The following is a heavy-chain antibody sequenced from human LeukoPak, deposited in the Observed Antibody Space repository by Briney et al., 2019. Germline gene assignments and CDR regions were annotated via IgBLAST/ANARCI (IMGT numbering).Heavy chain of an antibody. J-gene: IGHJ4*02. CDR2: IYYSGST. V-gene: IGHV4-59*01. D-gene: IGHD3-10*01. Sequence: SETLPLTFTVSGGSLSSYYWSWIRQPPGKGLAWIGYIYYSGSTNYNPSLKSRVTISVDTSKNQFSLKLSSVTAADTAVYYCARVSPLLWFGEFDYWGQGTLVTVSS. CDR1: GGSLSSYY. CDR3: ARVSPLLWFGEFDY.